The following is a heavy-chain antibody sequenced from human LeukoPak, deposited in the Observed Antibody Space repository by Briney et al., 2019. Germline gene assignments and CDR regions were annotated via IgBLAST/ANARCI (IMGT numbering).Heavy chain of an antibody. Sequence: SDPLTLPCCVSGGSISSYYWSWIRQPPGKGLEWIGYIYYSGSTNYNPSLKSRVTMSVDTSKNQFSLKLTSVTAADTAVYYCARLRPVAGYDAFDIWGHGTMVTVSS. J-gene: IGHJ3*02. V-gene: IGHV4-59*08. CDR2: IYYSGST. CDR1: GGSISSYY. CDR3: ARLRPVAGYDAFDI. D-gene: IGHD6-19*01.